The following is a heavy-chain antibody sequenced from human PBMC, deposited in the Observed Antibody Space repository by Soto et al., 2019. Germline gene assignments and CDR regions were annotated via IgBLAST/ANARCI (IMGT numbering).Heavy chain of an antibody. CDR1: GFIFINYA. V-gene: IGHV3-23*01. CDR3: AKDTGRGGGSVFDY. Sequence: EVQLLESGGGLVQPGGSLRLSCAPSGFIFINYAMSWVRQARGKGLEWVSAISGSGADTYYTESVKGRFTISRDNFKNTLYLQMNSLRAEDTAVYYCAKDTGRGGGSVFDYWGQGTLVIVSS. J-gene: IGHJ4*02. D-gene: IGHD2-15*01. CDR2: ISGSGADT.